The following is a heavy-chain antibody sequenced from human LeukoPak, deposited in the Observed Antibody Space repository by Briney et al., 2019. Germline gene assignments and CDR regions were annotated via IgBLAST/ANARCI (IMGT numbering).Heavy chain of an antibody. CDR1: GFTFSSYA. D-gene: IGHD2-21*01. J-gene: IGHJ2*01. Sequence: GGSVRLSCAASGFTFSSYAVSWVRQAPGKGLEWVSSISGSGGSTYYGDSVKGRFTISRDNSKNTLYLQMNSLRAEDTGVYYCAKDCDAATCWYFDLWGRGTLVTVCS. V-gene: IGHV3-23*01. CDR2: ISGSGGST. CDR3: AKDCDAATCWYFDL.